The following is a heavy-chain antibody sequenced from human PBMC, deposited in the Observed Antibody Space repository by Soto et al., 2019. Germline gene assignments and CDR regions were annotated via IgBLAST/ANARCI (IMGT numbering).Heavy chain of an antibody. D-gene: IGHD3-3*01. CDR3: ARARITIFGVVNGGSGWFDP. CDR1: GGSISSYY. J-gene: IGHJ5*02. V-gene: IGHV4-59*01. Sequence: SETLSLTCTVSGGSISSYYWSWIRQPPGKGLEWIGYIYYSGSTNYNPSLKSRVTISVDTSKNQFSLKLSSVTAADTAVYYCARARITIFGVVNGGSGWFDPWGQGTLVTVS. CDR2: IYYSGST.